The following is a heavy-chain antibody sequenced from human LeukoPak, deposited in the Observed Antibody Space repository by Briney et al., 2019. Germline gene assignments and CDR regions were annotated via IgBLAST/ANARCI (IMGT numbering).Heavy chain of an antibody. V-gene: IGHV3-23*01. Sequence: GGSLRLSCSASGFAFSGFAMGWVRQAPGKGLEWVSTISGSGGSTHSADSVKGRFTMSRDNSKNTLDLQVKSLTAEDTAVYYCAKDAGNEYWYFDLWGRGTLVTVSS. CDR1: GFAFSGFA. J-gene: IGHJ2*01. D-gene: IGHD2-8*01. CDR2: ISGSGGST. CDR3: AKDAGNEYWYFDL.